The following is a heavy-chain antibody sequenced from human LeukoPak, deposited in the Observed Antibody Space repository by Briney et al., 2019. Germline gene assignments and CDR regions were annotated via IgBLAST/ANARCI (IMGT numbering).Heavy chain of an antibody. Sequence: PGGSLRLSCAASGFIVSTYAMSWVRQAPREGLEWVSAISGSGGSTYFADSVKGRFTISRDNSKNTLYLQMNSLRAEDTAVYYCAKDGKTRNWNYSQAKPVYWGQGTLVTVSS. CDR3: AKDGKTRNWNYSQAKPVY. CDR2: ISGSGGST. D-gene: IGHD1-7*01. J-gene: IGHJ4*01. CDR1: GFIVSTYA. V-gene: IGHV3-23*01.